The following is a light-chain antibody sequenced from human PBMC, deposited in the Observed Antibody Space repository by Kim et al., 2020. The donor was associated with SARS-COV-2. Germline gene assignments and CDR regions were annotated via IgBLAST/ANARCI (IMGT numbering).Light chain of an antibody. V-gene: IGLV1-44*01. CDR1: ISNIGSNV. J-gene: IGLJ3*02. CDR3: AAWDDSLKGSV. CDR2: SND. Sequence: ELTQPPSASGTPGQRVTISCSGSISNIGSNVVNWYQQLPGTAPKLLMYSNDYRPSGVPDRFSGSKSGTSASLAISGLQSEDEADYYCAAWDDSLKGSVFGGGNQLTVL.